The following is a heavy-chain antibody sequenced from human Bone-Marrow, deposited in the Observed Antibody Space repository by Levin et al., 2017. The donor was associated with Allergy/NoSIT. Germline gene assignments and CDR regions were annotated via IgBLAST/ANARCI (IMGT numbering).Heavy chain of an antibody. V-gene: IGHV4-34*01. CDR1: GGSFSGYY. J-gene: IGHJ4*02. CDR2: INHSGST. CDR3: ARGGDGYCGGDCFKGFDY. Sequence: PSETLSLTCAVYGGSFSGYYWSWIRQPPGKGLEWIGEINHSGSTNYNPSLKSRVTISVDTSKNQFSLKLSSVTAADTAVYYCARGGDGYCGGDCFKGFDYWGQGTLVTVSS. D-gene: IGHD2-21*02.